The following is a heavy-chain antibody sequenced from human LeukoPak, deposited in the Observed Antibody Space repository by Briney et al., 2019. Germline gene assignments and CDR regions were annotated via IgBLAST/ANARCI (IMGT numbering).Heavy chain of an antibody. CDR2: INHSGST. Sequence: SETLSLTCAVYGGSFSGYYWSWICHPPGKGLEWIGEINHSGSTNYNPSLKSRVTISVDTSKNQFSLKLSSVPAADTAVYYCARRSIAASPRRFDPWGQGTLVTVSS. CDR1: GGSFSGYY. CDR3: ARRSIAASPRRFDP. J-gene: IGHJ5*02. D-gene: IGHD6-6*01. V-gene: IGHV4-34*01.